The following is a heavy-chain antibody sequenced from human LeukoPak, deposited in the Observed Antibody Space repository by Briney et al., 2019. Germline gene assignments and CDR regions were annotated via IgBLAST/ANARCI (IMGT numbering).Heavy chain of an antibody. D-gene: IGHD4-11*01. CDR2: VYQVGNT. CDR3: AGGGGDYSVYFDS. Sequence: PSETLSLTCAVSGGSVSNGSHSWSWIRQPPGRGPEWIGFVYQVGNTYYNPSLESRVTISLDESMNRFSLTLTSVTAADTAVYFCAGGGGDYSVYFDSWGQGSLVTVSP. V-gene: IGHV4-30-2*01. CDR1: GGSVSNGSHS. J-gene: IGHJ4*02.